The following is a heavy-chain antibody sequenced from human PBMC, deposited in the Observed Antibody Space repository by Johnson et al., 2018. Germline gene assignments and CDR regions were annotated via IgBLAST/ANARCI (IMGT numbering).Heavy chain of an antibody. V-gene: IGHV3-43*02. CDR1: GFTFDDCG. CDR3: AKAVNQNYYYSFGRDV. J-gene: IGHJ6*02. Sequence: VQLVQSGGGLVQPGRSLRLSCVVSGFTFDDCGLHWVRQAPGKGLEWVSAISGAGGRTYYADSVKGRFTISRDNSKNTLYLQMNSLRTEDTAFYYCAKAVNQNYYYSFGRDVWGRGTTVTVSS. CDR2: ISGAGGRT.